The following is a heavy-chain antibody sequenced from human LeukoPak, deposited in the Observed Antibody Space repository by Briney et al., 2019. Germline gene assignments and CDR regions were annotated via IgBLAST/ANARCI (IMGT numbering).Heavy chain of an antibody. CDR1: GFTFSSHA. CDR2: ISGNGAGT. V-gene: IGHV3-23*02. Sequence: TGGSLRLSCTPSGFTFSSHAMSWVRQAPGKGLEWVSGISGNGAGTYYGDSVKGRFTISRDNSKNTLYLQMNSLRAEDTAVYYCAKVPWESTNQDFDCWGQGTLVTVSS. D-gene: IGHD5/OR15-5a*01. CDR3: AKVPWESTNQDFDC. J-gene: IGHJ4*02.